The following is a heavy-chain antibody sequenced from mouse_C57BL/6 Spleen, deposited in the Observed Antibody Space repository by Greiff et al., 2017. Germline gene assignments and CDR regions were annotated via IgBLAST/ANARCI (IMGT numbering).Heavy chain of an antibody. J-gene: IGHJ1*03. CDR1: GYAFSSYW. CDR3: ARPDYGSRRDYWYFGV. CDR2: IYPGDGDT. Sequence: QVQLQQSGAELVKPGASVKISCKASGYAFSSYWMNWVKQRPGKGLEWIGQIYPGDGDTNYNGKFKGKATLTADKSSSTAYMQLSSLTAEDSAVYVCARPDYGSRRDYWYFGVGGTGTTVTVSS. D-gene: IGHD1-1*01. V-gene: IGHV1-80*01.